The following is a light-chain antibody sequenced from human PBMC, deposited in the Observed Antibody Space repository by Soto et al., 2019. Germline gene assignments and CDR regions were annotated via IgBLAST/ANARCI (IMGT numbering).Light chain of an antibody. CDR3: AAWDDSLSVVV. Sequence: QAVVTQPPSASGTPGQRVTISCSGSSSNIGSNYVYWYQQLPGTAPKLLISRNNQRPSGVPDRFSGSKSGTSASLAISGLRSEDEADYYCAAWDDSLSVVVFGGGTKLTVL. CDR2: RNN. J-gene: IGLJ2*01. V-gene: IGLV1-47*01. CDR1: SSNIGSNY.